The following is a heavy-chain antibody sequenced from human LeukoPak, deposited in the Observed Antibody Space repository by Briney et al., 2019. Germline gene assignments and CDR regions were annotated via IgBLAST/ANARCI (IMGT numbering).Heavy chain of an antibody. CDR3: ALGYCGGGSCYAREYFQH. D-gene: IGHD2-15*01. CDR2: IYYSGST. V-gene: IGHV4-31*03. CDR1: GGSISSGGYY. J-gene: IGHJ1*01. Sequence: SETLSLTCTVSGGSISSGGYYWTSIRQHPGKGLEWIGYIYYSGSTYYNPSLKSRVTISVDTSKNQFSLRLSSVTAADTAVYYCALGYCGGGSCYAREYFQHWGQGTLVTVSS.